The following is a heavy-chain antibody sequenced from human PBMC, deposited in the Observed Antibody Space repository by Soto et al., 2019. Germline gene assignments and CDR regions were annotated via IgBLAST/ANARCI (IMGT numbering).Heavy chain of an antibody. J-gene: IGHJ6*02. V-gene: IGHV5-10-1*01. CDR3: ARHVEAAAGTYYYYGMDV. CDR2: IDPSDSYT. CDR1: GYSFTSYW. D-gene: IGHD6-13*01. Sequence: GESLKISCKGSGYSFTSYWISWVRQMPGQGLEWMGRIDPSDSYTNYSPSFQGHVTISADKSISTAYLQWSSLKASDTAMYYCARHVEAAAGTYYYYGMDVWGQGTTVTVSS.